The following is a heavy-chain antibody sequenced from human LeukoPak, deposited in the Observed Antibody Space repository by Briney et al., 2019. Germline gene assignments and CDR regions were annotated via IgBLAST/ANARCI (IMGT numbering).Heavy chain of an antibody. Sequence: GGSLRLSCAASGFTFSGSAMHWVRQASGKGLEWVGRIRSKANSYATAYAASVKGRFTISRDDSKNTAYLQMNSLKTEDTAVYYCTRHPSIAARLSYYYYYMDVWGKGTTVTVSS. CDR1: GFTFSGSA. J-gene: IGHJ6*03. D-gene: IGHD6-6*01. V-gene: IGHV3-73*01. CDR3: TRHPSIAARLSYYYYYMDV. CDR2: IRSKANSYAT.